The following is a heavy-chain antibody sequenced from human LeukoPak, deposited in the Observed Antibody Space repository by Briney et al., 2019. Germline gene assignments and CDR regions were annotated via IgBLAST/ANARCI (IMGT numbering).Heavy chain of an antibody. CDR3: ARGRSGYGPFDAFDI. J-gene: IGHJ3*02. Sequence: GGSLRLSCAASGFTFSSYAMSWVRQTPGKGPEWVSAISGSGVNTYYADSVKGRFAAPRGNSKNTLYLQMNSLRAEDTAVYYCARGRSGYGPFDAFDIWGQGTWVTVSS. V-gene: IGHV3-23*01. CDR2: ISGSGVNT. CDR1: GFTFSSYA. D-gene: IGHD3-22*01.